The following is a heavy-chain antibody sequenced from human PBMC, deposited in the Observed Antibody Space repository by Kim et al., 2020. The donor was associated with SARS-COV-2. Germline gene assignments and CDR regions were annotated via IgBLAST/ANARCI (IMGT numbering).Heavy chain of an antibody. Sequence: SETLSLTCAVSGVSLTTNHYSWIWIRQTPGKGLEYIGYIHHTGSTTYNVSLKSRVTISRDTSKNQFSLKLTSVTAADTAVYSCASGGRGGSTWYYFDFWGQGSLVTSSS. CDR2: IHHTGST. CDR3: ASGGRGGSTWYYFDF. D-gene: IGHD6-13*01. J-gene: IGHJ4*02. V-gene: IGHV4-61*01. CDR1: GVSLTTNHYS.